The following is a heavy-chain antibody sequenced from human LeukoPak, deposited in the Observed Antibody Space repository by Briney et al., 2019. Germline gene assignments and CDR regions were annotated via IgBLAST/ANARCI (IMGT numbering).Heavy chain of an antibody. CDR1: GYTFNAYY. CDR2: IHPNSGDT. J-gene: IGHJ3*02. D-gene: IGHD7-27*01. V-gene: IGHV1-2*02. Sequence: ASVKVSCKASGYTFNAYYMHWVRQAPGQGLEWMGWIHPNSGDTNYAQKFQGRVTMTRDTSINTAYMELSRLTSDDTAVYYRATSKAAGDRAFDIWGQGTMVTVSS. CDR3: ATSKAAGDRAFDI.